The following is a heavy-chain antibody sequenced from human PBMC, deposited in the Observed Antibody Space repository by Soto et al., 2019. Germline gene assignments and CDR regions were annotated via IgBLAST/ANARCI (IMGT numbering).Heavy chain of an antibody. D-gene: IGHD6-19*01. V-gene: IGHV4-34*01. J-gene: IGHJ4*02. CDR3: ARGPPYSSGWYPSYYFDY. Sequence: SETLSVTCAVYGGSFSGYYWSWIRQPPGKGLEWIGEINHSGSTNYNPSLKSRVTISVDTSKNQFSLKLSSVTAADTAVYYCARGPPYSSGWYPSYYFDYWGQGTLVTVSS. CDR1: GGSFSGYY. CDR2: INHSGST.